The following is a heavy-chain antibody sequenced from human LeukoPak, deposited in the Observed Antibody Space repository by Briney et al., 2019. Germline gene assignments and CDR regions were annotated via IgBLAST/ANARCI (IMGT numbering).Heavy chain of an antibody. CDR2: ISGSGGST. J-gene: IGHJ6*03. D-gene: IGHD2-2*01. CDR1: GFTFSSYG. V-gene: IGHV3-23*01. CDR3: AKVDCSSTSCYVSYYYYYMDV. Sequence: GGSLRLSCAASGFTFSSYGMSWVRQAPGKGLEWVSAISGSGGSTYYADSVKGRFTISRDNSKNTLYLQMNSLRAEDTAVYYCAKVDCSSTSCYVSYYYYYMDVWGKGTTVTISS.